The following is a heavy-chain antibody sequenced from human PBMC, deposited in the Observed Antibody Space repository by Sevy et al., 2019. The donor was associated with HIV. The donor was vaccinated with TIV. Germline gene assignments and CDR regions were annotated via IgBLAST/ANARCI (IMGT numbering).Heavy chain of an antibody. V-gene: IGHV4-59*08. CDR3: AGENAWGRGYS. Sequence: SETLSLSCTVSGGSITSLYWNWIRQPPGKGLEWIANIYYHGHINYNPSLKSRVILSLDTSKNQCSLRLSSVTAADTAMYYCAGENAWGRGYSWGQGTLVTVSS. CDR1: GGSITSLY. CDR2: IYYHGHI. J-gene: IGHJ4*02. D-gene: IGHD1-26*01.